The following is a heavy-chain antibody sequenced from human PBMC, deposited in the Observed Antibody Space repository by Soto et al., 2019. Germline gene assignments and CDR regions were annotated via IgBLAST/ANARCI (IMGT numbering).Heavy chain of an antibody. CDR1: GGTFSSYA. D-gene: IGHD2-2*01. V-gene: IGHV1-69*06. J-gene: IGHJ5*02. CDR2: IIPIFGTA. Sequence: ASVKVSCKASGGTFSSYAISCVRQAPGQGLEWMGGIIPIFGTANYAQKFQGRVTITADKSTSTAYMELSSLRSEDTAVYYCARGTVPAALNWFDPWGQGTLVTVSS. CDR3: ARGTVPAALNWFDP.